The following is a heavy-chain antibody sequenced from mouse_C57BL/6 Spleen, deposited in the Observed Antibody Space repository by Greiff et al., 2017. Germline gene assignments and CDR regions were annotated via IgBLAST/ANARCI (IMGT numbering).Heavy chain of an antibody. J-gene: IGHJ2*01. CDR2: INPGSGGT. D-gene: IGHD2-4*01. CDR3: ARRYYDYDGVDY. V-gene: IGHV1-54*01. CDR1: GYAFTNYL. Sequence: QVQLQQSGAELVRPGTSVKVSCKASGYAFTNYLIEWVKQRPGQGLEWIGVINPGSGGTNYNEKFKGKATLTADKSSSTDYMQLSSLTSEDSAVYFCARRYYDYDGVDYWGQGTTLTVSS.